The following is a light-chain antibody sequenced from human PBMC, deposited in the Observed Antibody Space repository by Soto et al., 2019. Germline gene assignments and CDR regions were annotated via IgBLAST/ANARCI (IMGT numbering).Light chain of an antibody. CDR1: TSNIGAGYT. CDR3: QSYDRSLRASV. V-gene: IGLV1-40*01. Sequence: QSVLTQPPSVSGAPGQRVTISCTGSTSNIGAGYTVHWYQQLPGTAPKLPIYDTTYRPSGVPDRFSGSESGTSASLAITGLQPEDEANYHCQSYDRSLRASVFGGGTKLTVL. CDR2: DTT. J-gene: IGLJ3*02.